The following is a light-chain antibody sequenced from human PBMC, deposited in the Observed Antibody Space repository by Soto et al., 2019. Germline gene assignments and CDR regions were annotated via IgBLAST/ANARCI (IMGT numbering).Light chain of an antibody. CDR2: AAS. J-gene: IGKJ4*01. CDR3: QQYYSYPLT. Sequence: AIRMTQSPSSFSASTGDRVTITCRASQGISSYLAWYQQKPGKAPKLLIYAASTLQSGVPSRFSGSGSGTDFTLTISCLQSDDFAAYYCQQYYSYPLTFGARTKVEIK. CDR1: QGISSY. V-gene: IGKV1-8*01.